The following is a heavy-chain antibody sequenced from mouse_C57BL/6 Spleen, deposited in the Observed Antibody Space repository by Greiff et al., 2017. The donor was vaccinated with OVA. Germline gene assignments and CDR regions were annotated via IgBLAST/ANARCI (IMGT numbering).Heavy chain of an antibody. CDR3: ARKGVYYGSYYFDY. D-gene: IGHD1-1*01. Sequence: VQLQQSGAELVKPGASVKISCKASGYAFSSYWMNWVKQRPGKGLEWIGQIYPGDGDTNYNGKFKGKATLTADKSSSTAYMQLSSLTSEDSAVYFCARKGVYYGSYYFDYWGQGTTLTVSS. CDR1: GYAFSSYW. V-gene: IGHV1-80*01. CDR2: IYPGDGDT. J-gene: IGHJ2*01.